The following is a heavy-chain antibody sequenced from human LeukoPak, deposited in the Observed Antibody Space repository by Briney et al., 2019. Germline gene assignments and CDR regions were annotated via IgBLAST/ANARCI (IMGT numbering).Heavy chain of an antibody. D-gene: IGHD2-21*02. Sequence: PGGSLRLSCAASGFTFSSYAMHWVRQAPGKGLEWVAVISYDGSNKYYADSVKGRFTISRDNSKNTLYLEMNSLRAEDTALYYCARGDYCGGDCYSPRDYGMDVWGQGTTVTVSS. J-gene: IGHJ6*02. CDR1: GFTFSSYA. V-gene: IGHV3-30*07. CDR3: ARGDYCGGDCYSPRDYGMDV. CDR2: ISYDGSNK.